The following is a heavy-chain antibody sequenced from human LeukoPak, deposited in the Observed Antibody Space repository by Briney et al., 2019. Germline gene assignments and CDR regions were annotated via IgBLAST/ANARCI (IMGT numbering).Heavy chain of an antibody. Sequence: PSGTLSLTCAVYGGSFSGYYWSWIRQPPGKGLEWIGEINHSGSTNYNPSLKSRVTISVDTSKNQFSLKLSSVTAADTAVYYCARLAPPSPTDYCSGGSCYSENWFDPWGQGTLVTVSS. CDR1: GGSFSGYY. D-gene: IGHD2-15*01. CDR3: ARLAPPSPTDYCSGGSCYSENWFDP. J-gene: IGHJ5*02. V-gene: IGHV4-34*01. CDR2: INHSGST.